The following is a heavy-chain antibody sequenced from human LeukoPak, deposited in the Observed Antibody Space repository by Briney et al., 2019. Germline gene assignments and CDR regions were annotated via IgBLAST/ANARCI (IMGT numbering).Heavy chain of an antibody. Sequence: GGSLRLSCAASGFTLSSYSMNWVRQAPGKGLEWVSSISSSSSYRYYADSVKGRFTISRDNAKNSMYLQMNSLRAEDTAVYYCVREGYYDSSGYLGVFDYWGQGTLVTVSS. J-gene: IGHJ4*02. D-gene: IGHD3-22*01. V-gene: IGHV3-21*01. CDR3: VREGYYDSSGYLGVFDY. CDR2: ISSSSSYR. CDR1: GFTLSSYS.